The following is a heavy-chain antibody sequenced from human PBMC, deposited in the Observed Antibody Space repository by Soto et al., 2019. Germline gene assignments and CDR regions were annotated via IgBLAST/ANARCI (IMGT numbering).Heavy chain of an antibody. V-gene: IGHV3-48*02. CDR1: GFSFTTYP. D-gene: IGHD2-8*01. CDR3: ARVDNGNTGADY. Sequence: GGSLRLSCAASGFSFTTYPMNWVRQAPGKGLEWIAYITGSSDTIYYADSVKGRFTISRDNAKSSLYLQMNSLRDEDTAVYYCARVDNGNTGADYWGQGTLVTVS. J-gene: IGHJ4*02. CDR2: ITGSSDTI.